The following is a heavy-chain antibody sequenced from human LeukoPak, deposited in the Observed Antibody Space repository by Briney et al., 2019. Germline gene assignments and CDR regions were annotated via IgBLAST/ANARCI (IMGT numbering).Heavy chain of an antibody. CDR3: AREGPYYFDY. Sequence: GGSLRLSCTASGFTFGDYAMSWVRQAPGKGLEWVANIKQDGSEKYYVDSVKGRFTISRDNAKNSLYLQMNSLRAEDTAVYYCAREGPYYFDYWGQGTLVTVSS. CDR1: GFTFGDYA. V-gene: IGHV3-7*01. CDR2: IKQDGSEK. J-gene: IGHJ4*02.